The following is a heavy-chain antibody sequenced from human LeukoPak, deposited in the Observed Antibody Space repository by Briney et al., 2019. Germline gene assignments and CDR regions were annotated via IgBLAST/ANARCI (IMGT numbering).Heavy chain of an antibody. CDR1: GGSFSGYY. J-gene: IGHJ4*02. CDR3: ARHPDIAAAIDY. Sequence: SETLSLTCAVYGGSFSGYYWSWIRQPAGKGLEWIGRIYASGSTYYNPSLKSRVTMSLDTSNNQFSLKLSSVTAADTAVYYCARHPDIAAAIDYWGQGTLVTVSS. V-gene: IGHV4-59*10. D-gene: IGHD6-13*01. CDR2: IYASGST.